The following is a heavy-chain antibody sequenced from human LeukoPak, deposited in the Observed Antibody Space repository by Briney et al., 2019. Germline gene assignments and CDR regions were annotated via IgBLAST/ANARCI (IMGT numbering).Heavy chain of an antibody. V-gene: IGHV4-34*01. CDR3: ASPHDSEFDY. D-gene: IGHD1-14*01. Sequence: SETLSLTCAVYGGSFSGYYWSWIRQPPGKGLEWIGEINHSGSTNYNPSLKSRVTISVDTSKNQFSLKLSSVTAADAAVYYCASPHDSEFDYWGQGTLVTVSS. CDR2: INHSGST. CDR1: GGSFSGYY. J-gene: IGHJ4*02.